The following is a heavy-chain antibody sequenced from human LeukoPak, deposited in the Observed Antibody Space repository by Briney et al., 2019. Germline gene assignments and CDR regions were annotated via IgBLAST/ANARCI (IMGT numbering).Heavy chain of an antibody. CDR1: GGPISSYY. D-gene: IGHD4-11*01. CDR3: ARVSGNNYGPLNWLDP. J-gene: IGHJ5*02. V-gene: IGHV4-59*01. Sequence: SETLSLTCTVSGGPISSYYWSWIRQPPGKGLEWIGYLYYSGSTNYNPSLKSRVTISVDTSKNQFPLKLSSVTAADTAVYYCARVSGNNYGPLNWLDPWGQGTLVTVSS. CDR2: LYYSGST.